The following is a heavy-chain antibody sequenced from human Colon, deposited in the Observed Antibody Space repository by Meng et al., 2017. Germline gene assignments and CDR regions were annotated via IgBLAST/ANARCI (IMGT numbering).Heavy chain of an antibody. D-gene: IGHD2-15*01. CDR2: ISSSRS. Sequence: EVQLVESGGGLVKPGGSLSLSCAASGFTFSSYSMNWVRQAPGKGLEWVSSISSSRSYADSVKGRFTISRDNAKNSLYLQMNSLRAEDTAVYYCARGRVVVVASPSDYWGQGTLVTVSS. CDR1: GFTFSSYS. J-gene: IGHJ4*02. V-gene: IGHV3-21*01. CDR3: ARGRVVVVASPSDY.